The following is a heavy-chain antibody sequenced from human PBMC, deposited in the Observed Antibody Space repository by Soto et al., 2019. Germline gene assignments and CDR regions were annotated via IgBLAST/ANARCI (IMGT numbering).Heavy chain of an antibody. Sequence: GGSLRLSCAASGFIFSNYGMHWVRQSPGQGMEREAVLWYAGSKMYYADSVKGRFTISRDYSKNTLYLQMNSLRADDTSVYYCARDRRTVPECFLDYWGQGTLVTVSS. V-gene: IGHV3-33*01. CDR2: LWYAGSKM. J-gene: IGHJ4*02. CDR1: GFIFSNYG. D-gene: IGHD6-19*01. CDR3: ARDRRTVPECFLDY.